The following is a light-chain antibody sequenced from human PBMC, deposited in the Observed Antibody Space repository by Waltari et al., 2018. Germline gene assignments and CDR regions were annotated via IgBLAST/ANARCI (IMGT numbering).Light chain of an antibody. J-gene: IGLJ2*01. Sequence: QSALTQPASLSGAPGQSITISCTGTSSDIGFHTHVSWYQQHPGQAPRLLMYDVNSRPPGVSNRFSGSKAVNTASLTISGLQADDEAHSYCSAYTSSATLAFGGGTGLTVL. V-gene: IGLV2-14*03. CDR1: SSDIGFHTH. CDR3: SAYTSSATLA. CDR2: DVN.